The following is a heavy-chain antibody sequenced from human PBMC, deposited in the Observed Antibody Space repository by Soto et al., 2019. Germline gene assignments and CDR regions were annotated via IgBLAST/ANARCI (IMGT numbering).Heavy chain of an antibody. D-gene: IGHD3-9*01. CDR1: GFTFSTYA. J-gene: IGHJ3*02. Sequence: EVQLLESGGGLIQPGGSLRLSCAASGFTFSTYAMNWVRQAPGKGLEWVSGIKNSDGSTYYADSVKGRFTVSRDPSKNPLYLPMNSLRAEDTALYYCAKGRGRIWLREGFDTWGQGTMVTVSS. CDR3: AKGRGRIWLREGFDT. CDR2: IKNSDGST. V-gene: IGHV3-23*01.